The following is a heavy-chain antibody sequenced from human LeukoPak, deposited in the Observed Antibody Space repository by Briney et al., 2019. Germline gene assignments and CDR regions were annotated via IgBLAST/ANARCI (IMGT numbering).Heavy chain of an antibody. CDR3: AKDISVAGTFAY. Sequence: PGGSLRLSCAASGFTFDDYGMSWVRQAPGKGLEWVSGINWNGGSTRYADSVKGRFTISRDNAKKSLYLQMNSLRAEDTALYYCAKDISVAGTFAYWGQGTLVTVSS. V-gene: IGHV3-20*04. D-gene: IGHD6-19*01. CDR1: GFTFDDYG. J-gene: IGHJ4*02. CDR2: INWNGGST.